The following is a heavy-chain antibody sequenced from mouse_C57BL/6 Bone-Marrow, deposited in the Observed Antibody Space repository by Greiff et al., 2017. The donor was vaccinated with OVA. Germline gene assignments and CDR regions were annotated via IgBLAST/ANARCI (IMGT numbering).Heavy chain of an antibody. CDR3: AREVLSNYSWYFDV. CDR2: IDPSDSYT. Sequence: QVQLQQPGAELVKPGASVKLSCKASGYTFTSYWMQWVKQRPGQGLEWIGEIDPSDSYTNYNQKFKGKATLTVDTSSSTAYMQLSSLTSEDSAVYYCAREVLSNYSWYFDVWGTWTTVTVSS. V-gene: IGHV1-50*01. CDR1: GYTFTSYW. J-gene: IGHJ1*03. D-gene: IGHD2-5*01.